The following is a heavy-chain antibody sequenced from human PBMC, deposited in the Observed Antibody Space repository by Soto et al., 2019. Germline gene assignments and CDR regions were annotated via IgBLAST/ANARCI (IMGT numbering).Heavy chain of an antibody. J-gene: IGHJ4*02. Sequence: SQTLSLTCATSGDSVSSNSAARNWIRQSPSRGLEWLGRTYYRSKWYKHYAVSVKSRITVNPDTSKNQLSLKLNSVTPEDTAVYYCARSGPGGYIDYWGQGTLVTVSS. CDR3: ARSGPGGYIDY. V-gene: IGHV6-1*01. CDR2: TYYRSKWYK. D-gene: IGHD3-22*01. CDR1: GDSVSSNSAA.